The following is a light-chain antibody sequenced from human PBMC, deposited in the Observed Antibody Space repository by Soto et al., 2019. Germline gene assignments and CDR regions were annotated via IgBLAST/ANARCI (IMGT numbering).Light chain of an antibody. CDR3: QQRSNWRFT. V-gene: IGKV3-11*01. CDR2: DTS. Sequence: EIVLTQSPATLSLSPGERATLSCRASQSISRYLAWYQQKPGQAPRLLIHDTSNRATGIPARFSGTGSGTDFTLTISSLEPDDFAVYYCQQRSNWRFTFGPGTKVDIK. J-gene: IGKJ3*01. CDR1: QSISRY.